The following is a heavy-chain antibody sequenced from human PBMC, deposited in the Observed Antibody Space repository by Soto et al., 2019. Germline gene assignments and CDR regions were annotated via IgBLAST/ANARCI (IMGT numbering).Heavy chain of an antibody. CDR1: GFTFRTYA. CDR3: AGELDIVVVPSAISY. CDR2: ISGSNGRT. Sequence: PGGSLRLSCAASGFTFRTYAMNWVRQAPGKGLEWVSTISGSNGRTYYADSVKGRFTISRDNSKDTLFLQMNSLRAEDTAIYYCAGELDIVVVPSAISYWGQGTLVTVSP. J-gene: IGHJ4*02. D-gene: IGHD2-2*02. V-gene: IGHV3-23*01.